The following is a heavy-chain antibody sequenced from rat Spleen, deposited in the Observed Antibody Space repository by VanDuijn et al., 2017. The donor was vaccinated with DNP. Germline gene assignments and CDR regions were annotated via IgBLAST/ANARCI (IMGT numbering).Heavy chain of an antibody. J-gene: IGHJ2*01. CDR3: ARYRITTRDYFDF. D-gene: IGHD1-10*01. CDR1: GYSITSNY. V-gene: IGHV3-1*01. CDR2: ISYSGST. Sequence: EVQLQESGPGLVKPSQSLSLTCSVTGYSITSNYWGWIRKFPGNKMEWMGYISYSGSTRYSPSLKSRISITRDTSKNQFFLQLNSVTTEDTGTYYCARYRITTRDYFDFWGQGVMVTVSS.